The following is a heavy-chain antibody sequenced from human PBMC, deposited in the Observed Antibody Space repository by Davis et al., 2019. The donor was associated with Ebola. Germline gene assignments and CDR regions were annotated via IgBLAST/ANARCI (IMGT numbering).Heavy chain of an antibody. CDR1: GYTFTNYY. Sequence: AASVKVSCKASGYTFTNYYMHWVRQAPGQGLEWMGIINPSGGTTSYAQKFQGRVTMTRDTSTSTVYMELRSLRSDDTAVYYCARSPRTGPHYYYYGMDVWGKGTTVTVSS. V-gene: IGHV1-46*01. D-gene: IGHD3/OR15-3a*01. J-gene: IGHJ6*04. CDR3: ARSPRTGPHYYYYGMDV. CDR2: INPSGGTT.